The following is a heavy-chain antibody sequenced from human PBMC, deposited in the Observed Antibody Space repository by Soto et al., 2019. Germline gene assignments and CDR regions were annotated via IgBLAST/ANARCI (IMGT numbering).Heavy chain of an antibody. CDR3: VRCYCSVGSCYACWHFDL. D-gene: IGHD2-15*01. CDR2: MSASTRNT. V-gene: IGHV1-18*01. J-gene: IGHJ2*01. CDR1: GYTFSDYA. Sequence: QVQLVQSGGEVKKPWASVKVSCQASGYTFSDYAISWVRQAPGQGIEWMGWMSASTRNTDQAQNFQGRVIMTLDTSTNTAYMELRSLRSDDTAVYYCVRCYCSVGSCYACWHFDLWGRGTLVTVSS.